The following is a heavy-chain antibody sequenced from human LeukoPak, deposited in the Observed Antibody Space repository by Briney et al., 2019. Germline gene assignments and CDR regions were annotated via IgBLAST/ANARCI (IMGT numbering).Heavy chain of an antibody. Sequence: GGSLRLSCAASGFTFSSYGMHWVRQAPGKGLEWVAVISYDGSNKYYADSVKGRFTISRDNSKNTLYLQMNSLRVEDTAVYYCAKGGGSRGRSYYFDYWGQGTLLTVSS. CDR1: GFTFSSYG. V-gene: IGHV3-30*18. D-gene: IGHD2-15*01. CDR2: ISYDGSNK. J-gene: IGHJ4*02. CDR3: AKGGGSRGRSYYFDY.